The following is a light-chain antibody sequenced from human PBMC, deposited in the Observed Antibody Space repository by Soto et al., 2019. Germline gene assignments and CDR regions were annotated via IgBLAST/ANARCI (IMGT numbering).Light chain of an antibody. Sequence: DIVMTQSPDSLAVSLGERATINCKSSQSVLYNSNNKNYLAWYQQKPGQPPKLLIYWASTRESGVPDRFSGSGSATDFTLTISSLQAEDVAFYYCQQYYSTPLTFGPGTKVDIK. CDR3: QQYYSTPLT. CDR2: WAS. V-gene: IGKV4-1*01. CDR1: QSVLYNSNNKNY. J-gene: IGKJ3*01.